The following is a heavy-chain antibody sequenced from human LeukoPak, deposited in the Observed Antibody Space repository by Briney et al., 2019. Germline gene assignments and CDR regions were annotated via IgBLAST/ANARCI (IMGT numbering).Heavy chain of an antibody. J-gene: IGHJ4*02. CDR3: ATETIRRLYDY. V-gene: IGHV3-21*01. D-gene: IGHD1-14*01. CDR1: GFTFSSCG. CDR2: IGPTGTDR. Sequence: GGSLRLSCAASGFTFSSCGFNWVRQAPGKGLEWVSSIGPTGTDRYYADSVRGRFTISRDNAKNSMYLQMDSLRDEDTAVYYCATETIRRLYDYWGQGTLLTVSS.